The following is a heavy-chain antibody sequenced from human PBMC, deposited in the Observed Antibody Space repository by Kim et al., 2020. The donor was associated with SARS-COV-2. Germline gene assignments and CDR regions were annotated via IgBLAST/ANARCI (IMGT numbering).Heavy chain of an antibody. J-gene: IGHJ3*02. D-gene: IGHD2-15*01. CDR3: ARATYRVADAFDI. Sequence: YAQKFQGRVTMTRDTSTSTVYMELSSLRSEDTAVYYCARATYRVADAFDIWGQGTMVTVSS. V-gene: IGHV1-46*01.